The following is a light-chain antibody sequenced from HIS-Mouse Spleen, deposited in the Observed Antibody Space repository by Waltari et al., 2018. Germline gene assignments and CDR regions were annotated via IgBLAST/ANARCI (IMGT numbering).Light chain of an antibody. CDR1: SSYVGGYNY. V-gene: IGLV2-23*02. CDR3: CSYAGSSTWV. Sequence: QSALTQPASVSGSPGQSITISCTGTSSYVGGYNYVSWYQQHPGKAPKLMIYEVSKRPSGVSNRFSGSKSGNTASLTISVLQAEDEADYYCCSYAGSSTWVFGGGTKLTVL. J-gene: IGLJ3*02. CDR2: EVS.